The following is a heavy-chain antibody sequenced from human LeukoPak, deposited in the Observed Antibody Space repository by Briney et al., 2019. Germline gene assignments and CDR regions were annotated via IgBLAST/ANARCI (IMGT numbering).Heavy chain of an antibody. CDR1: GLTLTTYS. CDR2: ISGIVART. CDR3: ARDLEPKYYYGSNYFYY. D-gene: IGHD3-10*01. Sequence: PRRSLSPSCALSGLTLTTYSISWVRQAAGNLLEWDSAISGIVARTYYADSGTGRLTISRDNSKNTPYRQMNCLLAEQPAVSYCARDLEPKYYYGSNYFYYWGQGTLVTVSS. J-gene: IGHJ4*02. V-gene: IGHV3-23*01.